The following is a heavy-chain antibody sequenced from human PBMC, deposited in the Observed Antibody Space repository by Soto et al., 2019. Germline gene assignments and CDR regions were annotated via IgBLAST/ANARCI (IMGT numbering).Heavy chain of an antibody. CDR3: ASATVSYDSSGYYSDY. V-gene: IGHV1-69*02. D-gene: IGHD3-22*01. J-gene: IGHJ4*02. CDR2: IIPILGIA. Sequence: QVQLVQSGAEVKKPGYSVKVSCKASGGTFSSYTISWVRQAPGQGLEWMGRIIPILGIANYAQKFQGRVTITADKSTSTAYMELSSLRSEDTAVYYCASATVSYDSSGYYSDYWGQGTLVTVSS. CDR1: GGTFSSYT.